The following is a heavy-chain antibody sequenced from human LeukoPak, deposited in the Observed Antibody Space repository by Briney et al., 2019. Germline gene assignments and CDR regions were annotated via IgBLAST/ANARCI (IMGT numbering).Heavy chain of an antibody. D-gene: IGHD3-10*01. CDR3: ARSNYYGSGSDY. CDR2: IYYSGST. V-gene: IGHV4-31*03. CDR1: GGSISSGGYY. J-gene: IGHJ4*02. Sequence: SETLSLTCTVSGGSISSGGYYWSWIRQHPGKGLEWIGYIYYSGSTYYNPSLKSRVTISVDTSKNQFSPKLSSVTAADTAVYYCARSNYYGSGSDYWGQGTLVTVSS.